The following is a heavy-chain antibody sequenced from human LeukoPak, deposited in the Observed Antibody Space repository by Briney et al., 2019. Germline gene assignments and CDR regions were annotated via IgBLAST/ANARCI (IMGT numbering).Heavy chain of an antibody. V-gene: IGHV3-9*01. D-gene: IGHD5-24*01. CDR1: GFTFDDYA. Sequence: QSGGSLRLSCAASGFTFDDYAMHWVRQAPGKGLEWVSGISWNSGSIGYADSVKGRFTISRDNSKNTLYLQMNSLRAEDTAVYYCATQYYWGQGTLVTVSS. J-gene: IGHJ4*02. CDR3: ATQYY. CDR2: ISWNSGSI.